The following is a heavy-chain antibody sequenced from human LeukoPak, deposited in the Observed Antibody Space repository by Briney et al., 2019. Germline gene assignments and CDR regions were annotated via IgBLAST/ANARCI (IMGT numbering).Heavy chain of an antibody. Sequence: GGSLRLSCAASGFTVSSNYMSWVRQAPGKGLEWVSVIYSGGSAYYADSVKGRFTISRDNSKNTLYLQMNSLRAEDTAVYYCARDALWFGEFPDWGQGTLVTVSS. V-gene: IGHV3-66*01. CDR2: IYSGGSA. CDR3: ARDALWFGEFPD. CDR1: GFTVSSNY. J-gene: IGHJ4*02. D-gene: IGHD3-10*01.